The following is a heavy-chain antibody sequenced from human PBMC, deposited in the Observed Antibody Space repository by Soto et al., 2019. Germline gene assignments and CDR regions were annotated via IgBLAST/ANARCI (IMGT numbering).Heavy chain of an antibody. V-gene: IGHV4-30-4*01. Sequence: SETLSLTWTVSGGSISSGDYYWSWIRQPPGKGLEWIGYIYYSGGTYYNPSLKSRVTISVDTSKNQFSLKLSSVTAADTAVYYCARGGGYNYSGKAEYWGQGTLVTVSS. J-gene: IGHJ4*02. D-gene: IGHD5-12*01. CDR1: GGSISSGDYY. CDR2: IYYSGGT. CDR3: ARGGGYNYSGKAEY.